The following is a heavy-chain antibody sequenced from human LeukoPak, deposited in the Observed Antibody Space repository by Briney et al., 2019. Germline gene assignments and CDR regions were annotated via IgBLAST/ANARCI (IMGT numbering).Heavy chain of an antibody. CDR1: GYVFIDYY. D-gene: IGHD1-7*01. CDR2: INPNNGGT. Sequence: GASVKVSFKASGYVFIDYYMHWVRQAPGQGPEWMGWINPNNGGTNYSQKFQGRGTLTRDTSISPAYMELSRLTSDDPAVYYCARDPLELRLREFGQFDPWGQGTLVTVSS. CDR3: ARDPLELRLREFGQFDP. V-gene: IGHV1-2*02. J-gene: IGHJ5*02.